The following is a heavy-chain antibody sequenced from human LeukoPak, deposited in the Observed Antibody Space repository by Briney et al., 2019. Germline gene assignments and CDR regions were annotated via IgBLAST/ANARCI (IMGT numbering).Heavy chain of an antibody. D-gene: IGHD5-12*01. CDR3: ARPSNSGYDY. CDR1: GYTFSTNW. V-gene: IGHV5-51*01. J-gene: IGHJ4*02. CDR2: IYPSDSET. Sequence: GESLKISCKASGYTFSTNWIGWVRQMPGKGLGWMGIIYPSDSETRYSPSFQGQVTISADKSISTTYLQWSSLKASDTAMYICARPSNSGYDYWGQGALVTVSS.